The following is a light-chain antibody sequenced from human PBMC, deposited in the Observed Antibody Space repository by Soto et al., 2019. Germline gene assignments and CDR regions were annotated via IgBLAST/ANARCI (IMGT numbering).Light chain of an antibody. CDR2: ADN. V-gene: IGLV1-40*01. CDR1: SSNIGADYD. J-gene: IGLJ3*02. CDR3: QSYDSRLSGWV. Sequence: QPVLTQPPSVSGAPGQRVSISCAGGSSNIGADYDVHWYRQLPGAAPKLLIYADNNRPSGVPDRFSGSKSGTSASLAITGLQADDEADYFCQSYDSRLSGWVFGGGTQLTVL.